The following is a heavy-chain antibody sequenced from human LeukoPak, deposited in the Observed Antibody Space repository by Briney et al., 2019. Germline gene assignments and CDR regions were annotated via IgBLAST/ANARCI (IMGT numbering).Heavy chain of an antibody. CDR1: DGSFSGYY. CDR3: ARVPLYWQDPSDL. Sequence: PSQTLSLTCGVYDGSFSGYYWSWIRQPPGKGLEWIGEVSQTGSGITNYNPSLKSRVTISADTSKNQFALELTSVTAADTAMYYCARVPLYWQDPSDLWGQGTLVTVSS. D-gene: IGHD2-8*02. V-gene: IGHV4-34*01. J-gene: IGHJ5*02. CDR2: VSQTGSGIT.